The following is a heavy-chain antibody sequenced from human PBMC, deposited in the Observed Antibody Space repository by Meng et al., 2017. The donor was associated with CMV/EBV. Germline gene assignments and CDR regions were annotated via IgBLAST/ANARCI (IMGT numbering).Heavy chain of an antibody. V-gene: IGHV4-39*01. CDR3: ARHYRRAGRVDY. CDR1: GGSISGSSYY. CDR2: IYYSGST. J-gene: IGHJ4*02. Sequence: SETLSLTCTVSGGSISGSSYYWGWIRQPPGKGLEWIGSIYYSGSTYYNPSLKSRVTISVDTSKNQFSLKLSSVTAADTAVYYCARHYRRAGRVDYWGQGTLVTVSS. D-gene: IGHD1-26*01.